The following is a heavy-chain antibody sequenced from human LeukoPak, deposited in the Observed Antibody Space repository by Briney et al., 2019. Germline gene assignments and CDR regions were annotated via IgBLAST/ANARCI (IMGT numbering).Heavy chain of an antibody. J-gene: IGHJ6*02. CDR2: IYYSGST. CDR1: GGSISSYY. D-gene: IGHD2-2*01. V-gene: IGHV4-59*12. Sequence: KASETLSLTCTVSGGSISSYYWSWIRQPPGKGLEWIGYIYYSGSTNYNPSLKSRVTISVDTSNNQFSLKLSFVTAADTAVYYCARVDARGQLDVWGQGTTVTVSS. CDR3: ARVDARGQLDV.